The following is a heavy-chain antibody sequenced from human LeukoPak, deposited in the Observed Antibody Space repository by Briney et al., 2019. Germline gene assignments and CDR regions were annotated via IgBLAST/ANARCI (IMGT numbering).Heavy chain of an antibody. Sequence: GGSLRLSCAASRFTVATNHMNWVRQAPGKGLEWVSVIYNGDNTAYADSVKGRFTVSRDNFKNTLYLQMHSLRAEDTAVYFCARASRWLAFDTWGQGTLVTVSS. V-gene: IGHV3-66*01. J-gene: IGHJ4*02. CDR2: IYNGDNT. CDR1: RFTVATNH. CDR3: ARASRWLAFDT. D-gene: IGHD6-19*01.